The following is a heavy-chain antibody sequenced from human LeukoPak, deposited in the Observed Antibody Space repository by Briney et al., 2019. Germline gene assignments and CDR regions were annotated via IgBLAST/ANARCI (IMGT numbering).Heavy chain of an antibody. Sequence: GGSLRLSCAASGFTFSGYLMSWVRQAPGEGLEWVANIKEEGSEKYYVDSVKGRFIISRDNAKNSLYLQMNSLRAEDTAVYYCARDSSAAPHSYWGQGTLVTVFS. V-gene: IGHV3-7*01. CDR1: GFTFSGYL. J-gene: IGHJ4*02. D-gene: IGHD2-15*01. CDR2: IKEEGSEK. CDR3: ARDSSAAPHSY.